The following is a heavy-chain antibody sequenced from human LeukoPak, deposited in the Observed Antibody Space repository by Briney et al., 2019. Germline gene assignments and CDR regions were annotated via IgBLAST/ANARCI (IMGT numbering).Heavy chain of an antibody. CDR2: IYTGGGT. J-gene: IGHJ4*02. D-gene: IGHD3-22*01. Sequence: PGGSLRLSCAASGITVSSDYINWVRQAPGKGLEWVSVIYTGGGTAYADSVKGRFIVSRDNSKNTVYLQMNSLRAEDTAVYYCAREDSSGYSGFDYWGQGTLVTVSS. V-gene: IGHV3-66*01. CDR3: AREDSSGYSGFDY. CDR1: GITVSSDY.